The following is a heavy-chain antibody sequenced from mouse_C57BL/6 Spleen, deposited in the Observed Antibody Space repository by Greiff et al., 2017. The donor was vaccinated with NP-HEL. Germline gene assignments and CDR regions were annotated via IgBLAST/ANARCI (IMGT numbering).Heavy chain of an antibody. CDR1: GYTFTSYG. D-gene: IGHD2-10*01. CDR2: IYPRSGNT. V-gene: IGHV1-81*01. J-gene: IGHJ1*03. Sequence: QVQLQQSGAELARPGASVKLSCKASGYTFTSYGISWVKQRTGQGLEWIGEIYPRSGNTYYNEKFKGKATLTADKSSSTAYMELRSLTSEDSAVYFCANHHLLSEGGYFDVWGTGTTVTVSS. CDR3: ANHHLLSEGGYFDV.